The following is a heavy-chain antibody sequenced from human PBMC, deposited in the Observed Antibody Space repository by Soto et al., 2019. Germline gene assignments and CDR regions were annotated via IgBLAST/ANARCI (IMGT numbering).Heavy chain of an antibody. Sequence: PSETLSLTCTVSGGSISSYYWSWIRQPPGKGLEWIRYIYYSGSTNYNPSLKSRVTISVDTSKNQFSLKLSSVTAADTAVYYCARVRGYYDSSGYYPAFYYFDYWGQGTLVTVSS. V-gene: IGHV4-59*01. CDR2: IYYSGST. J-gene: IGHJ4*02. D-gene: IGHD3-22*01. CDR3: ARVRGYYDSSGYYPAFYYFDY. CDR1: GGSISSYY.